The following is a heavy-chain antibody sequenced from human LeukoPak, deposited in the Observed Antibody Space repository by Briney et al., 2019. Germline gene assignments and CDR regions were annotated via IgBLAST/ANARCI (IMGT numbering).Heavy chain of an antibody. J-gene: IGHJ4*02. Sequence: ASVKVSCKASGYTFTGYYMHWVRQAPGQGLEWMGWINPNSGGTNYAQKFQGRVTMTRDTSISTAYMELSRPRSDDTAVYYCARDAVLRYFDWLPFPGYWGQGTLVTVSS. CDR3: ARDAVLRYFDWLPFPGY. V-gene: IGHV1-2*02. CDR2: INPNSGGT. CDR1: GYTFTGYY. D-gene: IGHD3-9*01.